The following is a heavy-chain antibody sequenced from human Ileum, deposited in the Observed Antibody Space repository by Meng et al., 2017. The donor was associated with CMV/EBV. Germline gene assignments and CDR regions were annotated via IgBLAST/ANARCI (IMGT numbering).Heavy chain of an antibody. CDR2: ISSSSSYI. Sequence: SCAASGFTFSSYSMNWVRQAPGKGLEWVSSISSSSSYIYYADSVKGRFTISRDNAKNSLYLQMNSLRAEDTAVYYCASVAVTTGFDIWGQGTMVTVSS. J-gene: IGHJ3*02. D-gene: IGHD4-17*01. V-gene: IGHV3-21*01. CDR3: ASVAVTTGFDI. CDR1: GFTFSSYS.